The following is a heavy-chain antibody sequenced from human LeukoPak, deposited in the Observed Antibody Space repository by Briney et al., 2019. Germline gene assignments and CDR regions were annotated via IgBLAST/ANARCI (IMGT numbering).Heavy chain of an antibody. V-gene: IGHV4-39*07. CDR1: GGSLSSSDYY. CDR2: IYYTGST. J-gene: IGHJ5*02. CDR3: ARENYCTNGVCWAFDP. Sequence: SETLSLTCSVSGGSLSSSDYYWSWIRQPPGKGLKWLGNIYYTGSTSYNPSLKSRVTSSADTFKNQFSLHLSSVPAADTAVYYCARENYCTNGVCWAFDPWGQGTLVTVSS. D-gene: IGHD2-8*01.